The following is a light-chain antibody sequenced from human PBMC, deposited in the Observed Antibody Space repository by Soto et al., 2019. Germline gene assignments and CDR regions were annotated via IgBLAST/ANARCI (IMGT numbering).Light chain of an antibody. CDR3: AAWDDSLNGVV. Sequence: QSVLTQPPSASGTPGQRVTIACSGSSSNIGSTTVKWYQQLPGTAPKLLIYNNNQRPSGVPDRFSGSKPGTSASLAISGLQSEDEADYYCAAWDDSLNGVVFGGGTQLTVL. CDR2: NNN. J-gene: IGLJ3*02. V-gene: IGLV1-44*01. CDR1: SSNIGSTT.